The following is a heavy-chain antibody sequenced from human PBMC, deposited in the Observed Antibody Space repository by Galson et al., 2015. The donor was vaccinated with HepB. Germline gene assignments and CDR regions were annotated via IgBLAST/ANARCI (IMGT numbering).Heavy chain of an antibody. D-gene: IGHD3-10*01. J-gene: IGHJ4*02. CDR1: GFTFDDYT. V-gene: IGHV3-43*01. CDR2: ISWDGGST. Sequence: SLRLSCAASGFTFDDYTMHWVRQAPGKGLEWVSLISWDGGSTYYADSVKGRFTISRDNSKNSLYLQMNSLRTEDTALYYCAKVQHITMVRGVLGYWGQGTLVTVSS. CDR3: AKVQHITMVRGVLGY.